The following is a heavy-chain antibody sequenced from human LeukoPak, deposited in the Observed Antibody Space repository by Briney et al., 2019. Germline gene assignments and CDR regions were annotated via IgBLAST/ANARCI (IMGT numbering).Heavy chain of an antibody. J-gene: IGHJ5*02. CDR2: FYTSGST. D-gene: IGHD2-21*02. V-gene: IGHV4-4*07. CDR3: AGGVTTEWFYP. Sequence: PSETLSLTCTVSGCSISSYYLSWIRQPAGKGLEWIGRFYTSGSTNYNPSLKSRVTMSVDTSKNQFSLNLSSVTAADTAVYYCAGGVTTEWFYPWGQGTVVTVSS. CDR1: GCSISSYY.